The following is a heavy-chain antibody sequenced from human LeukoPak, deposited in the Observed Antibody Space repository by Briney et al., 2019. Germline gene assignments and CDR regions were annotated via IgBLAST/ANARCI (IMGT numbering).Heavy chain of an antibody. D-gene: IGHD6-19*01. CDR3: ARARIAVAGTLNWFDP. J-gene: IGHJ5*02. CDR1: GYTFTSYY. CDR2: INPSGGST. V-gene: IGHV1-46*01. Sequence: ASVKVSCKASGYTFTSYYMHWVRQAPGQGLEWMGIINPSGGSTSYAQKFQGRVTMTRDTSISTAYMELSRLRSDDTAVYYCARARIAVAGTLNWFDPWGQGTLVTVSS.